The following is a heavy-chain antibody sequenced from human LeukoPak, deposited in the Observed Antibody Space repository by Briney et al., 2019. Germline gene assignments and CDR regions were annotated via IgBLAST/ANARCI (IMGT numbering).Heavy chain of an antibody. CDR1: GFTFSNAW. V-gene: IGHV3-15*01. J-gene: IGHJ4*02. CDR2: IKGKTDDETT. D-gene: IGHD3-16*01. Sequence: GGSLRLSCAASGFTFSNAWMSWVRQAPGKGLEWVGRIKGKTDDETTDYTAPVKGRFTISREDSKNTLYLQMNSLKTEDTAVYYCTTWGLGDLSLFDYWGQGTLVTVSS. CDR3: TTWGLGDLSLFDY.